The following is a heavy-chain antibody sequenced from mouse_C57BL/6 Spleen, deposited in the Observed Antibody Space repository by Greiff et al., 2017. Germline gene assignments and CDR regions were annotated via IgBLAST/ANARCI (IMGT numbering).Heavy chain of an antibody. J-gene: IGHJ1*03. Sequence: QVQLKESGPELVKPGASVKISCKASGYAFSSSWMNWVKQRPGKGLEWIGRIYPGDGDTNYNGKFKGKATLTADKSSSTAYMQLSSLTSEDSAVYFCAGSSYGWYFDVWGTGTTVTVSS. D-gene: IGHD1-1*01. CDR1: GYAFSSSW. V-gene: IGHV1-82*01. CDR2: IYPGDGDT. CDR3: AGSSYGWYFDV.